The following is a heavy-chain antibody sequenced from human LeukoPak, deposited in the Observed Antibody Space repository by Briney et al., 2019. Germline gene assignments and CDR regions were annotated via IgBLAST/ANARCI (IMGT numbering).Heavy chain of an antibody. V-gene: IGHV1-69*04. CDR1: GGTFSSYT. D-gene: IGHD3-22*01. J-gene: IGHJ3*02. Sequence: SVKVSCKASGGTFSSYTISWVRQAPGQGLEGMRRIIPILGIAKYAQKFQGRVTITADKSTSTAYMELSSLRSEDTAVYYCARDYYDSSGYYVGDAFDISGRGTMVTVSS. CDR2: IIPILGIA. CDR3: ARDYYDSSGYYVGDAFDI.